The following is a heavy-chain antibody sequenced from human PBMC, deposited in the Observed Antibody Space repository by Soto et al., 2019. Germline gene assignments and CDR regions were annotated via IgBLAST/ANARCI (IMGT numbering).Heavy chain of an antibody. CDR3: AADERYSSSWYIVFDI. Sequence: GASVKVSCKASGFTFTSSAMQWVRQARGQRLEWIGWIVVGSGNTNYAQKFQERVTITRDMSTSTAYMELSSLRSEDTAVYYCAADERYSSSWYIVFDIWGQGTMVTVSS. CDR2: IVVGSGNT. D-gene: IGHD6-13*01. CDR1: GFTFTSSA. V-gene: IGHV1-58*02. J-gene: IGHJ3*02.